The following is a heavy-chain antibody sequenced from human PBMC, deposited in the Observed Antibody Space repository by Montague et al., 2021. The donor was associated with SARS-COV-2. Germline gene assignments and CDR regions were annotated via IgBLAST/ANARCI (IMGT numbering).Heavy chain of an antibody. Sequence: CAISGDRVSSNRATWHWIRQSPSRGLEWLGRTYHRSRWSNDYAVSVRSRIIINPDTSTNQFSLQLSSVTPEDTAVYFCARERWAVGVSFDYWGQGTLVTVSS. CDR1: GDRVSSNRAT. V-gene: IGHV6-1*01. J-gene: IGHJ4*02. CDR3: ARERWAVGVSFDY. CDR2: TYHRSRWSN. D-gene: IGHD1-26*01.